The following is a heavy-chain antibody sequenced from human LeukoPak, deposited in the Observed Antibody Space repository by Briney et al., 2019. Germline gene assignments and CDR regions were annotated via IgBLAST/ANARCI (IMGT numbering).Heavy chain of an antibody. CDR1: GYTFTSYG. V-gene: IGHV1-18*01. CDR3: ARAHVAVGGSGAFDP. J-gene: IGHJ5*02. CDR2: ISAYNGNT. Sequence: ASVKVSCKASGYTFTSYGISWVRQASGQGLEWMGWISAYNGNTNYAQKLQGSVTMTTDTSTSTAYMELRSLRSDDTAVYYCARAHVAVGGSGAFDPWGQGTLVTVSS. D-gene: IGHD6-19*01.